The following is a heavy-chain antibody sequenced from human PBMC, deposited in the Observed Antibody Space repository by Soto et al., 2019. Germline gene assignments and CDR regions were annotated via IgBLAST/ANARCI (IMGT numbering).Heavy chain of an antibody. CDR2: INHSGST. Sequence: SETLSLTCAVYGGSFSGYYWSWIRQPPGKGLEWIGEINHSGSTNYNPSLKSRVTISVDTSKNQFSLKLSSVTAADTAVYYCARGLHYYGSGSPLDYWGQGTLVTVSS. D-gene: IGHD3-10*01. V-gene: IGHV4-34*01. J-gene: IGHJ4*02. CDR1: GGSFSGYY. CDR3: ARGLHYYGSGSPLDY.